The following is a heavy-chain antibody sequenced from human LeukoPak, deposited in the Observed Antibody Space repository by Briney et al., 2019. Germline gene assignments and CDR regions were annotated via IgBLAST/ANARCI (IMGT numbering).Heavy chain of an antibody. J-gene: IGHJ5*02. CDR1: GGSISSSSYY. CDR3: ARGAGELLSQVMIDSEHNWFDP. V-gene: IGHV4-39*07. CDR2: IYYSGST. Sequence: PSETLSLTCTVSGGSISSSSYYWGWIRQPPGKGLEWIGTIYYSGSTFYNPSLKSRVTISVDTSKNQFSLKLSSVTAADTAVYYCARGAGELLSQVMIDSEHNWFDPWGQGTLVTVSS. D-gene: IGHD3-10*01.